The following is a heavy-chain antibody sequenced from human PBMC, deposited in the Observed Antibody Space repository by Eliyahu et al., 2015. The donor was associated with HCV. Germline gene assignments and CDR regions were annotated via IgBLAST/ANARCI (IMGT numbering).Heavy chain of an antibody. CDR3: ARAHIVGATREFDY. Sequence: QVQLVESGXGVVQPGRSXXLSCXXSGFTFSSHGMDWVRPAPGKGLEWVALIWYDGGNKYYADSVKGRFTISRDNSKNTLYLQMNSLRAEDTAVYYCARAHIVGATREFDYWGQGTLVTVSS. CDR2: IWYDGGNK. D-gene: IGHD1-26*01. V-gene: IGHV3-33*01. J-gene: IGHJ4*02. CDR1: GFTFSSHG.